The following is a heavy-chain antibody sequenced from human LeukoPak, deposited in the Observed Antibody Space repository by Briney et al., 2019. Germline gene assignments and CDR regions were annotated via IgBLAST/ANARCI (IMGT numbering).Heavy chain of an antibody. V-gene: IGHV3-23*01. J-gene: IGHJ4*02. CDR1: GFTFNSYD. CDR3: AIQQCLVLREYFDY. CDR2: ISGNGAST. Sequence: GGSLRLSCAGCGFTFNSYDMSWDRQAPGRGLEWVSAISGNGASTYYADSVEGRFTISRDNSKNTLFLQMNSLRAEDTAVYYCAIQQCLVLREYFDYWGQGTLLTVSS. D-gene: IGHD6-19*01.